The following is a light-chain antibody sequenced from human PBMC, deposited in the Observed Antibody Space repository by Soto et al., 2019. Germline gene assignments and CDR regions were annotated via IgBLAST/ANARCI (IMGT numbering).Light chain of an antibody. J-gene: IGKJ1*01. V-gene: IGKV3-15*01. CDR2: DAS. Sequence: EIVITQSVATLSVYQGERATLSCRASQSISSDLAWSQQKPGQAPRLLIYDASTRATGIPTRFSGSGSGTEFTLTISSLQSEDFAVYYGQQYNNWPRTFGQGTKVDIK. CDR1: QSISSD. CDR3: QQYNNWPRT.